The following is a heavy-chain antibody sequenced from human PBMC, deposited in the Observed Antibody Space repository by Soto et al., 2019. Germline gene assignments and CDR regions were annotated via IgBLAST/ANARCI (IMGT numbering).Heavy chain of an antibody. CDR2: INPNSGGT. V-gene: IGHV1-2*04. CDR1: GYTFTGYY. CDR3: ARVIGYCSGGSCQRGGMDV. D-gene: IGHD2-15*01. Sequence: ASVKVSCKASGYTFTGYYMHWVRQAPGQGLEWMGWINPNSGGTNYAQKFQGWVTMTRDTSISTAYMELSRLRSDDTAVYYCARVIGYCSGGSCQRGGMDVWGQGTTVTSP. J-gene: IGHJ6*02.